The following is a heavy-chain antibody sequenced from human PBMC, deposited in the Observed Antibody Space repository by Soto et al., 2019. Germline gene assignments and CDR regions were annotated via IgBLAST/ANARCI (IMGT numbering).Heavy chain of an antibody. CDR2: IYHSGST. J-gene: IGHJ6*02. V-gene: IGHV4-38-2*01. CDR1: GYSISSGYY. CDR3: AESNHPSYGMDV. Sequence: TSETLSLTCAVSGYSISSGYYWGWIRQPPGKGLEWIGSIYHSGSTYYNPSLKSRVTISVDTSKNQFSLKLSSVTAADTAVYYCAESNHPSYGMDVWGQGTTVTVSS.